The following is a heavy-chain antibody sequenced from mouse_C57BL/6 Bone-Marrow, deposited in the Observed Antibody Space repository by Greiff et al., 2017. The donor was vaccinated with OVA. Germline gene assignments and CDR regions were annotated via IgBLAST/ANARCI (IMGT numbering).Heavy chain of an antibody. V-gene: IGHV1-80*01. CDR2: IYPGDGDT. CDR1: GYAFSSYW. Sequence: VMLVESGAELVKPGASVVISCKASGYAFSSYWMNWVHQRPGKGLEWIGQIYPGDGDTNYNGKFKSKATLTAEKASSTDYMQLSSLTSEDSAVYFCARGYFWGQGTTLTVSS. CDR3: ARGYF. J-gene: IGHJ2*01.